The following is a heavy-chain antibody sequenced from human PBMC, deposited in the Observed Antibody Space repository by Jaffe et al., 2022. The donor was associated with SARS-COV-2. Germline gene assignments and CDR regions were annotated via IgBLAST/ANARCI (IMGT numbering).Heavy chain of an antibody. CDR1: GFTFPDTA. D-gene: IGHD5-12*01. Sequence: EVQLVESGGGFVPPGGSLKLSCTASGFTFPDTAIHWVRQSSGRGLEWVGRIRSKTYSLATLYDGSLKGRFTISRDDSKNTAYLQMTSLETDDTALYFCASYREDGSNVPLDYWGQGTLVTVSS. J-gene: IGHJ4*02. V-gene: IGHV3-73*02. CDR2: IRSKTYSLAT. CDR3: ASYREDGSNVPLDY.